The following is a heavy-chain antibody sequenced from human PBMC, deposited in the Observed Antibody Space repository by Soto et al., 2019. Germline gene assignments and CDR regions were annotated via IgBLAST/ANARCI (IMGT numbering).Heavy chain of an antibody. CDR2: ISAYNGNT. CDR3: ARGVGGYYENKFRLDY. Sequence: ASVKVSCKASGYTFTSYGISWVRQAPGQGLEWMGWISAYNGNTNYAQKLQGRGTMTTDTSTSTAYMELSSLRSEDMAVYYCARGVGGYYENKFRLDYWGQGSLVTVSS. D-gene: IGHD3-22*01. V-gene: IGHV1-18*03. J-gene: IGHJ4*02. CDR1: GYTFTSYG.